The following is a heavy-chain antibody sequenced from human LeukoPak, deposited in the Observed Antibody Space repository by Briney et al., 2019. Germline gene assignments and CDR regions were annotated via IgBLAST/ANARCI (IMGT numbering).Heavy chain of an antibody. J-gene: IGHJ4*02. Sequence: ASVKASCKASGYTFTSYGISWVRQAPGQGLEWMGWIGAYNGNTNYAQKLQGRVTMTTDTSTSTAYMELRSLRSDDTAVYYCARRNSHYYYGSGSDDYWGQGTLVTVSS. V-gene: IGHV1-18*01. CDR3: ARRNSHYYYGSGSDDY. CDR1: GYTFTSYG. D-gene: IGHD3-10*01. CDR2: IGAYNGNT.